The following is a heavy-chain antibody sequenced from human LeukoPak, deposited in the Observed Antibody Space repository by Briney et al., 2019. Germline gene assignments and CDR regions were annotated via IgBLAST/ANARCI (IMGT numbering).Heavy chain of an antibody. CDR1: GYTFTSYA. Sequence: ASVKVSCKASGYTFTSYAMNWVRQAPGQGLEWMGWINTNTGNPTYAQGFTGRFVFSLDTSVSTAYLQISSLKAEDTAVYYCARLEVRMDYGDYVLDYWGQGTLVTVSS. J-gene: IGHJ4*02. CDR2: INTNTGNP. CDR3: ARLEVRMDYGDYVLDY. V-gene: IGHV7-4-1*02. D-gene: IGHD4-17*01.